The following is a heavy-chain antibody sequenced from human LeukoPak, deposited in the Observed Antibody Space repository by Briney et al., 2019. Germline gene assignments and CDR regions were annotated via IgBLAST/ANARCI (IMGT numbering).Heavy chain of an antibody. Sequence: GRSLRLSCAASGFTFSSYGMHWVRQAPGKGLEGVAVISYDGSSKYYADSVKGRFTISRDNSKNTQYLQMNSLRAEDTAVYYCAKDLLEAAGYAFDIWGQGTRVTVSS. CDR3: AKDLLEAAGYAFDI. V-gene: IGHV3-30*18. CDR2: ISYDGSSK. J-gene: IGHJ3*02. D-gene: IGHD3-3*01. CDR1: GFTFSSYG.